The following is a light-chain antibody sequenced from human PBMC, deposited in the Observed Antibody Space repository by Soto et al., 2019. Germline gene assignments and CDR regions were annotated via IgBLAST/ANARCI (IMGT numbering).Light chain of an antibody. CDR1: SSDVGGYNY. V-gene: IGLV2-11*01. CDR3: CSYAGSYTFYV. J-gene: IGLJ1*01. Sequence: QSALTQPRSVSGSPGQSVTISCTGTSSDVGGYNYVSWYQQHPGKAPKLMIYDVSKRPSGVPDRFSGSKSGNTASLTLSGLQAEDEADYNRCSYAGSYTFYVFGTGTKLTVL. CDR2: DVS.